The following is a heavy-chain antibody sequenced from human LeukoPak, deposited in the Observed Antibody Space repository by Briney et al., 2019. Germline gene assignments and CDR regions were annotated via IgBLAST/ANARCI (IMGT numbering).Heavy chain of an antibody. CDR1: GGSISSYY. V-gene: IGHV4-59*08. J-gene: IGHJ4*02. CDR2: IYYSGST. Sequence: PSETLSLTCTVSGGSISSYYWSWIRQPPGKGLEWIGYIYYSGSTNYNPSLKSRVTISVDTSKNQFSLKLSSVTAADTAVYHCARLRIRHPKYYFDHWGQGTLVTVSS. CDR3: ARLRIRHPKYYFDH. D-gene: IGHD2-15*01.